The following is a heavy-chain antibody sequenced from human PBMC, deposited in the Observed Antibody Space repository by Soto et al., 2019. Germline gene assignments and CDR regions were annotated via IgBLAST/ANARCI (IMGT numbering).Heavy chain of an antibody. Sequence: QVHLQESGPGLVRPSQTLSLTCSVSGGSVNTASYYWTWIRQSPGKGLEWIGYIYYRGSTSYNPSLRGRVTISLDTYTNDFSLNLRSMTAADTAVYYCAREGAALPDPFDHWGRGTLVTVTS. CDR3: AREGAALPDPFDH. CDR2: IYYRGST. J-gene: IGHJ4*02. CDR1: GGSVNTASYY. D-gene: IGHD6-6*01. V-gene: IGHV4-30-4*01.